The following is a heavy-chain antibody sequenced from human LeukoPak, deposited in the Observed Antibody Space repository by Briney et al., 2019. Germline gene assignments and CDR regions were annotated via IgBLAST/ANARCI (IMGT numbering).Heavy chain of an antibody. V-gene: IGHV1-24*01. CDR3: ASTGYYGSGSYKY. CDR2: FDPEDGET. Sequence: ASVKVSCKVSGYVLTELSIHWVRQAPGKGLEWMGGFDPEDGETIYAQKFQGRVTMTEDTSTDTAYMELSSLRSDDTAVYYCASTGYYGSGSYKYWGQGTLVTVSS. CDR1: GYVLTELS. J-gene: IGHJ4*02. D-gene: IGHD3-10*01.